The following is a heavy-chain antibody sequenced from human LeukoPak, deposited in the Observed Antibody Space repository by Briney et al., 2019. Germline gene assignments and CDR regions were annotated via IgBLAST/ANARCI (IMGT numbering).Heavy chain of an antibody. CDR2: ISSSSSYI. Sequence: GGSLRLSCAASGFTFSSYSMNWVRQAPGKGLEWVSSISSSSSYIYYADSVKGRFTISRDNAKNSLYLQMNSLRAEDTAVYYCASKLPGGSGNYYWGQGNLVTVSS. V-gene: IGHV3-21*01. CDR3: ASKLPGGSGNYY. CDR1: GFTFSSYS. J-gene: IGHJ4*02. D-gene: IGHD3-10*01.